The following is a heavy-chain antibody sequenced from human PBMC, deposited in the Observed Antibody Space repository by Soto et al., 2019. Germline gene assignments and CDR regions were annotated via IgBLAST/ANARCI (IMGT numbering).Heavy chain of an antibody. CDR2: IYYSGST. CDR1: GGSISSYY. CDR3: ARHYDLRNYYFDY. D-gene: IGHD1-7*01. V-gene: IGHV4-59*08. Sequence: SETLSLTCTVSGGSISSYYWSWIRQPPGKGLEWIGYIYYSGSTNYNPSLKSRVTISVDTSKNQFSLKLSSVTAADTAVYYCARHYDLRNYYFDYWGQGTLVNVSS. J-gene: IGHJ4*02.